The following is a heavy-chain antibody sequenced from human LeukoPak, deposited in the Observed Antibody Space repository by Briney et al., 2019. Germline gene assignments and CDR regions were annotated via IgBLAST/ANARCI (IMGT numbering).Heavy chain of an antibody. J-gene: IGHJ4*02. CDR1: RFTFSNYA. CDR2: IRDSAYRT. Sequence: GGSLRLSCAASRFTFSNYAMSWVRQAPGKGLEWVSSIRDSAYRTYYADSVKGRFTISRDNSKNTLYLQMNSLRAEDTAVYYCARAARRDGYKKGFDYWGQGTLVTVSS. CDR3: ARAARRDGYKKGFDY. D-gene: IGHD5-24*01. V-gene: IGHV3-23*01.